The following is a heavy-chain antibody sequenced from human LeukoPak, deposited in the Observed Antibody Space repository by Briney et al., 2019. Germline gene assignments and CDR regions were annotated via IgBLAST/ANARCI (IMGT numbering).Heavy chain of an antibody. V-gene: IGHV4-34*01. Sequence: SETLSLTCAVYGGSFSGYYWSWIRQPPGKGLEWIGEINHSGSTNYNPSLKSRVTISVDTSKNQFSLNLSSATAADTAVYYCARDNRDFWSGPAMDVWGQGTTVTVSS. CDR1: GGSFSGYY. CDR2: INHSGST. J-gene: IGHJ6*02. CDR3: ARDNRDFWSGPAMDV. D-gene: IGHD3-3*01.